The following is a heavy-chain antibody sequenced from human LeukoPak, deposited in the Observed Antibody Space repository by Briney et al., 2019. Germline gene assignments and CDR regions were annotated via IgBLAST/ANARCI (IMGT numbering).Heavy chain of an antibody. D-gene: IGHD6-19*01. CDR3: AKDQSKPPVAGTLGY. J-gene: IGHJ4*02. V-gene: IGHV3-30*18. CDR2: ISYDGSNK. Sequence: PGGSLRLSCAASGYTFSSYAMSWVRQAPGKGLEWVAVISYDGSNKYYADSVKGRFTISRDNSKNTLYLQMNSLRAEDTAVYYCAKDQSKPPVAGTLGYWGQGTLVTVSS. CDR1: GYTFSSYA.